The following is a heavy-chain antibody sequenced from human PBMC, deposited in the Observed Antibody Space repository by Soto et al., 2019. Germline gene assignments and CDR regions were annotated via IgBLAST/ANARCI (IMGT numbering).Heavy chain of an antibody. D-gene: IGHD2-2*03. CDR2: ISYDGITK. V-gene: IGHV3-30*18. J-gene: IGHJ6*02. CDR1: GFTFSSYG. CDR3: AKGLDIVLVPGASGPYYYYGVDV. Sequence: QVQLVESGGGVVQPGRSLRLSCAASGFTFSSYGMNWVRQAPGKGLEWVALISYDGITKYYADSVKGRFTISRDNSKNTQYLQMNSLRPEDTAVYYCAKGLDIVLVPGASGPYYYYGVDVWGQGTTVTVSS.